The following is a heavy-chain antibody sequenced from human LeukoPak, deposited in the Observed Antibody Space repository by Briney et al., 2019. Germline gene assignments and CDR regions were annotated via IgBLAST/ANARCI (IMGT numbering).Heavy chain of an antibody. J-gene: IGHJ4*02. CDR2: IDSDGNT. CDR1: GFTLSSYW. CDR3: MGSVGWPGY. V-gene: IGHV3-74*01. Sequence: GGSLRLSCAAAGFTLSSYWMRWVRQGPGKGLGWVSRIDSDGNTAYAASVTGRFPISRDNAKNTLYLQRNSLRAEDTAVYYCMGSVGWPGYWGQGTLVTVS. D-gene: IGHD6-19*01.